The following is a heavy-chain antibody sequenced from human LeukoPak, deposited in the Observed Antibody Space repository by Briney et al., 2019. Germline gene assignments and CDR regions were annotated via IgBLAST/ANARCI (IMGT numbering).Heavy chain of an antibody. D-gene: IGHD5-18*01. CDR2: IDYAGGT. J-gene: IGHJ4*02. Sequence: SETLSLTCTVSGGSINGYYWTWIRQPPGKGLEWIGYIDYAGGTDYNPSLKSRVTFSLDTTNNQISLHLNSMTAADTAMYYGARGVGIQRWSFFFDHWGQGTPVSVSS. CDR1: GGSINGYY. CDR3: ARGVGIQRWSFFFDH. V-gene: IGHV4-59*01.